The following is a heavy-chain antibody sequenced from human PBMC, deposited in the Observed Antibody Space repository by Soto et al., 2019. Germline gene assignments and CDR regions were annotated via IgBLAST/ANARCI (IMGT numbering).Heavy chain of an antibody. CDR2: INCNGAST. CDR3: ARGKVPAAARFDY. V-gene: IGHV3-20*04. CDR1: GFTFDDYV. Sequence: EVQLVESGGGVVRPGGSLRLSCAASGFTFDDYVMSWVRQAPGKGLEWVSGINCNGASTAYADSVKGRFTISRDNAKNSLYRQMNSLRAEDTAMYYCARGKVPAAARFDYWGQRTLVTVSS. J-gene: IGHJ4*02. D-gene: IGHD6-13*01.